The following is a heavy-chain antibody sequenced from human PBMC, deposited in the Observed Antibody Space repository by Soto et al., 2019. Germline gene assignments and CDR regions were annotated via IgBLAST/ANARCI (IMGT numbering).Heavy chain of an antibody. Sequence: HPGGSLRLSCAASGFTFSSYAMHWVLQAPGKGLEWVAVIAYDGSNKYYADSVKGRFTISRDNSKNTLYLQMNSLRAEDTAVYYCASDFKYFDWVEDGKKVGYWGQGTLVTVSS. CDR2: IAYDGSNK. V-gene: IGHV3-30-3*01. CDR3: ASDFKYFDWVEDGKKVGY. J-gene: IGHJ4*02. D-gene: IGHD3-9*01. CDR1: GFTFSSYA.